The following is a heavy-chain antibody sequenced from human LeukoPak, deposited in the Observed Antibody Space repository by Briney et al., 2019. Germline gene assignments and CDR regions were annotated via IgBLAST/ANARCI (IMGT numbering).Heavy chain of an antibody. CDR2: ISSSSSYI. D-gene: IGHD3-10*01. Sequence: PGGSLRLSCAASGFTFSSYSMNWVRQAPGKGLEWVSSISSSSSYIYYADSVKGRFTISRDNAKNSLYLQMNSLRAEDTAVYYCARGLGITMFRGFYAMDVWGQGTTVTVSS. V-gene: IGHV3-21*01. CDR1: GFTFSSYS. J-gene: IGHJ6*02. CDR3: ARGLGITMFRGFYAMDV.